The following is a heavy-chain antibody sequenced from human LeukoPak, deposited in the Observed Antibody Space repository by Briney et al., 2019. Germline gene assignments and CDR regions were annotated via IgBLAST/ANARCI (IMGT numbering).Heavy chain of an antibody. D-gene: IGHD1-26*01. CDR2: IYHSGSI. V-gene: IGHV4-4*02. J-gene: IGHJ4*02. CDR1: GGSITSDNW. Sequence: PSETLSLTCAVSGGSITSDNWWTWVRQSPGKGLEWIGQIYHSGSINYNPSLKSRVTVLVDTSKNQFSLKLSSVTAADTAVYYCARHGGSEGWSYHFDYWGQGTLVTVSS. CDR3: ARHGGSEGWSYHFDY.